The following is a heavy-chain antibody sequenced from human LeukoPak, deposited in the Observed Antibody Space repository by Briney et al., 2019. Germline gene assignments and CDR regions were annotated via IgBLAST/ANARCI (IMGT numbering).Heavy chain of an antibody. D-gene: IGHD3-22*01. CDR1: GGSISSYY. V-gene: IGHV4-59*01. CDR2: IYYSGST. J-gene: IGHJ4*02. Sequence: SETLSLTCTVSGGSISSYYWSWVRQPPGKGLEGVGYIYYSGSTNYNPSLKSRVTISVDTSKNQFSLKLSSVTAADTAVYYCARVHYDSRGYRKFDYWGQGTLVTVSS. CDR3: ARVHYDSRGYRKFDY.